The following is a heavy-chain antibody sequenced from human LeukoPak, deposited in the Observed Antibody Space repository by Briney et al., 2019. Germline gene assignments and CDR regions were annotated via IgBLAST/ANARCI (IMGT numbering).Heavy chain of an antibody. D-gene: IGHD2-15*01. J-gene: IGHJ6*03. CDR3: ARVQVAGGYYYYYYMDV. CDR1: GFTVSSNY. V-gene: IGHV3-53*01. Sequence: PGGSLRLSCAASGFTVSSNYMSWVRQAPGKGLEWVSVIYSGGSTYYADSVKGRFTISRDNSKNTLYLQMNSLRAEDTAVYYCARVQVAGGYYYYYYMDVWGKGTTVTISS. CDR2: IYSGGST.